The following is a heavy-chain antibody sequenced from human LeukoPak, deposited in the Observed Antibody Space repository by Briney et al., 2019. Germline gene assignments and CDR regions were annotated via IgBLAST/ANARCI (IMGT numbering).Heavy chain of an antibody. CDR1: GYTLTNNY. J-gene: IGHJ4*02. Sequence: ASVKVSCKASGYTLTNNYMHWVRQAPGQGLEWMGMINPRDHSSTYAQSFQGRVTLTSDTSTNTAYIELSSLKSEDTAVYYCARGYDTLTGSLDYWGRGTLVTVTS. CDR2: INPRDHSS. D-gene: IGHD3-9*01. CDR3: ARGYDTLTGSLDY. V-gene: IGHV1-46*01.